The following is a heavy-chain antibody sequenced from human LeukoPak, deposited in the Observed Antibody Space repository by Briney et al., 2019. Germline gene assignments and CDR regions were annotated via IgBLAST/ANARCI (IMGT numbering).Heavy chain of an antibody. J-gene: IGHJ3*02. V-gene: IGHV3-74*01. CDR1: GFTFRNYV. Sequence: PGGSLRLSCAASGFTFRNYVIHWVRQAPGKGLVWVSRINSDGSSTSYADSVKGRFTISRDNAKNTLYLQMNSLRAEDTAVYYCVNAFDIWGQGTMVTVSS. CDR2: INSDGSST. CDR3: VNAFDI.